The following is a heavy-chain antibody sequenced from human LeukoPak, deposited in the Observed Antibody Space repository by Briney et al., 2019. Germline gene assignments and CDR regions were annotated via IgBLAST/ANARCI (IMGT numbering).Heavy chain of an antibody. J-gene: IGHJ4*02. CDR1: GYSFTNHW. V-gene: IGHV5-51*01. CDR2: IYPGDSDT. Sequence: PGGSLRLSCKASGYSFTNHWISWVRQMPGKGLEWMGIIYPGDSDTRYSPSFQGQVTISADKSISTAYLQWSSLKASDTAMYYCARHPLTGGELDYWGQGTLVTVSS. CDR3: ARHPLTGGELDY. D-gene: IGHD7-27*01.